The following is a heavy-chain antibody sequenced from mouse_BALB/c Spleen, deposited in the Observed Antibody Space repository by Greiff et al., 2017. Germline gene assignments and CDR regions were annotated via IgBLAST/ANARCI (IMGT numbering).Heavy chain of an antibody. CDR3: ARHGSTMITTDFDY. CDR1: GFAFSSYD. J-gene: IGHJ2*01. CDR2: ISSGGGST. Sequence: DVQLQESGGGLVKPGGSLKLSCAASGFAFSSYDMSWVRQTPEKRLEWVAYISSGGGSTYYPDTVKGRFTISRDNAKNTLYLQMSSLKSEDTAMYYCARHGSTMITTDFDYWGQGTTLTVSS. V-gene: IGHV5-12-1*01. D-gene: IGHD2-4*01.